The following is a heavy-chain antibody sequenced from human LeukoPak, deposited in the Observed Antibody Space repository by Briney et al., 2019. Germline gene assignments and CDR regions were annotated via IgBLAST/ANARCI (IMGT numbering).Heavy chain of an antibody. CDR1: GFTFSNAW. CDR2: IKRKTDGGTT. J-gene: IGHJ4*02. D-gene: IGHD1-26*01. Sequence: PGGSLRLSCAASGFTFSNAWMSWVRQAPGKGLEWVGRIKRKTDGGTTDYAAPVKGRFTISRDDSRNTLYLQMNSLKIEDAAVYYCTTESYSGIYTLDYWGQGTLVTVSS. CDR3: TTESYSGIYTLDY. V-gene: IGHV3-15*01.